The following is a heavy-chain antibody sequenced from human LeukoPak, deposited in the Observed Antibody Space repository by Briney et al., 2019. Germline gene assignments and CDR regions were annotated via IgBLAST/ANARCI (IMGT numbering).Heavy chain of an antibody. J-gene: IGHJ4*02. CDR2: IYYSGST. D-gene: IGHD2-21*01. CDR3: ARHFVTFPHYFDY. CDR1: GGSINNYY. V-gene: IGHV4-59*08. Sequence: SETLSLTCTVSGGSINNYYWSWIQQPPGKGLEWIAFIYYSGSTKYNPSLKSRATISVDTSESQFSLRLSSVTAADTAVYYCARHFVTFPHYFDYWGRGTLVTVSS.